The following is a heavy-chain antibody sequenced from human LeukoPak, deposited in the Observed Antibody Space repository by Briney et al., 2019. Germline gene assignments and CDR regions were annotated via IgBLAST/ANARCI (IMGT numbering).Heavy chain of an antibody. CDR3: VKDRGGYCTGGNCYSDAFHI. Sequence: GGSLRLSCAASGFTFSSYAMTWVRQAPEKGLEWVSGISGSDGGTYYADSVKGRFTISRDNSKNTLYLQMSSLRVEDTAVYYCVKDRGGYCTGGNCYSDAFHIWGQGTMVTVSS. J-gene: IGHJ3*02. CDR2: ISGSDGGT. D-gene: IGHD2-15*01. CDR1: GFTFSSYA. V-gene: IGHV3-23*01.